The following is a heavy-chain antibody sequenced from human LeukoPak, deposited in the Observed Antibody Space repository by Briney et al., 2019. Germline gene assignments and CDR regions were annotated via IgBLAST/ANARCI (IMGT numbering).Heavy chain of an antibody. V-gene: IGHV4-61*01. J-gene: IGHJ6*02. CDR2: IYNSVRT. Sequence: SETLSLTCIVSGGSVSSGSYYWSWIRQPPGKGLEWIGYIYNSVRTNYNPSLKSRVTISVDTSKNQLSLKLSSVTAADTAVYFCVRDLVATIDHYYYGMDVWGQGTTVTASS. D-gene: IGHD5-12*01. CDR1: GGSVSSGSYY. CDR3: VRDLVATIDHYYYGMDV.